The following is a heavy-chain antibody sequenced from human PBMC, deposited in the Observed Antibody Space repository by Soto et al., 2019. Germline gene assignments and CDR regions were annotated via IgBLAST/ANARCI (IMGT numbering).Heavy chain of an antibody. CDR3: ARGSYGDYVSHYYYMDV. CDR1: GGSISRGGYY. CDR2: IYYSGST. Sequence: SEILSLTCTVSGGSISRGGYYWSWIRQHPGKGLEGIGYIYYSGSTYYNPSLNSRVTISVDTSKNQFSLKLSSVTAADTAVYYCARGSYGDYVSHYYYMDVWGQGTTVTVSS. D-gene: IGHD4-17*01. J-gene: IGHJ6*03. V-gene: IGHV4-31*03.